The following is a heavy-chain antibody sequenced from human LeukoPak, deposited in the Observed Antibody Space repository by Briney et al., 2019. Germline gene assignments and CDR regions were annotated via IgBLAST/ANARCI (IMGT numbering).Heavy chain of an antibody. D-gene: IGHD3-10*01. V-gene: IGHV3-74*01. J-gene: IGHJ6*04. CDR3: ARDGAYYGSGSYRYYYYYYGMDV. CDR2: INSDGSST. CDR1: GFTFSCYW. Sequence: PGGSLRLSCAASGFTFSCYWMHWVRQAPGKGLVWVSRINSDGSSTSYADSVKGRFTISRDNAKNTLYLQMNSLRAEDTAVYYCARDGAYYGSGSYRYYYYYYGMDVWGKGTTVTVSS.